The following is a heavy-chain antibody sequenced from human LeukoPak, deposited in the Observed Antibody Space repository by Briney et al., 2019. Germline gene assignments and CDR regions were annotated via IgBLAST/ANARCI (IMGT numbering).Heavy chain of an antibody. CDR3: TRLTVTTDSFDY. V-gene: IGHV3-73*01. CDR1: GFTFSDSA. CDR2: IRNKADNYAT. D-gene: IGHD4-17*01. Sequence: AGGSLKLSCTASGFTFSDSAIHWVRQASGKGLEWVGRIRNKADNYATAYSASVKGRFTISRDDSKNTAYLQRNSLKTEDTAVYFCTRLTVTTDSFDYWGQGTLVTVSS. J-gene: IGHJ4*02.